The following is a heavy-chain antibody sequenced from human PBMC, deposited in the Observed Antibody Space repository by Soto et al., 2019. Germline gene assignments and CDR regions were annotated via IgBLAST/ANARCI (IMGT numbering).Heavy chain of an antibody. V-gene: IGHV2-5*02. J-gene: IGHJ4*02. CDR3: AHRLWFGELFAY. CDR2: IYWDDDK. Sequence: QITLKESGPTLVKPTQTLTLTCTFSGFSLSTSGVGVGWIRQPPGKALEWLALIYWDDDKRYIPSLKSRLTITKDTSKNQVVLTMTNMDPVDTATYYCAHRLWFGELFAYWGQGTLVTVSS. CDR1: GFSLSTSGVG. D-gene: IGHD3-10*01.